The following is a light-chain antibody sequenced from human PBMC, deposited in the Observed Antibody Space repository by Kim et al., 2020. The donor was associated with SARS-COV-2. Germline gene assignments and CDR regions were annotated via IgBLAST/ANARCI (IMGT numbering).Light chain of an antibody. J-gene: IGLJ3*02. CDR2: ADN. CDR1: SSNVGAGNA. Sequence: QRVTISCTGSSSNVGAGNAIHWYQQVPRTAPKLLIFADNNRPSGVPDRFSGSKSGTSASLTITWLQAEDEADYYCQSYDSSLTGWVFGGGTQLTVL. V-gene: IGLV1-40*01. CDR3: QSYDSSLTGWV.